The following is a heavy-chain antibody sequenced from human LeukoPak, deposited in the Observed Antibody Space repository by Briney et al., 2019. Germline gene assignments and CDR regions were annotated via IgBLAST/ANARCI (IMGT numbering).Heavy chain of an antibody. D-gene: IGHD3-10*01. CDR3: ARDYYASGSYYLGY. Sequence: GGSLRLSCAASGFNVSNNYMSWVRQAPGKGLEWVSVIYRGGSSYYADSVKGRFTISRDSSKYTLYLQMNSLRAEDTAVYYCARDYYASGSYYLGYWGQGTLVTVSS. J-gene: IGHJ4*02. CDR2: IYRGGSS. V-gene: IGHV3-53*01. CDR1: GFNVSNNY.